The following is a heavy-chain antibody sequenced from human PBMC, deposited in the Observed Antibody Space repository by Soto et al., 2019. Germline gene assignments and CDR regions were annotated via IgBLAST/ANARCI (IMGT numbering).Heavy chain of an antibody. Sequence: KFQGRVTMTADKSTSTAYMELSSLRSEDTAIYYCVSSYGSGYRAFDYWGQGALVTVSS. V-gene: IGHV1-69*02. J-gene: IGHJ4*02. CDR3: VSSYGSGYRAFDY. D-gene: IGHD3-10*01.